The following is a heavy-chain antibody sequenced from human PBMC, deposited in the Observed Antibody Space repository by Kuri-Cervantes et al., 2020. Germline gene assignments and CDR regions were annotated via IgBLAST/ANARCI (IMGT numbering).Heavy chain of an antibody. V-gene: IGHV3-23*01. CDR2: ISGSGGST. Sequence: GESLKISCAASGFTFSSYAMSWVRQAPGKGLEWVSAISGSGGSTYYADSVKGRFTISRDNSKNTLYLQMNSLRAEDTAVYYCAKDLITMVRGALYGMDVWGQGTLVTVSS. D-gene: IGHD3-10*01. CDR1: GFTFSSYA. J-gene: IGHJ6*02. CDR3: AKDLITMVRGALYGMDV.